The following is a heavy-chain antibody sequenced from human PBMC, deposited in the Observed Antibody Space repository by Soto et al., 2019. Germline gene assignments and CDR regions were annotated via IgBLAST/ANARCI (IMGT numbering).Heavy chain of an antibody. D-gene: IGHD4-17*01. CDR3: AHPRGYGVFDAVDI. Sequence: GRAMRPSSAASIFMSSTYSMNWVRPAEGKGLEWVSAIRSIGYSAYYAESVMGRFTISRDNSINTPYLQMRSLRPEDTAVYYCAHPRGYGVFDAVDIWGQGTMVTVSS. V-gene: IGHV3-23*01. CDR1: IFMSSTYS. CDR2: IRSIGYSA. J-gene: IGHJ3*02.